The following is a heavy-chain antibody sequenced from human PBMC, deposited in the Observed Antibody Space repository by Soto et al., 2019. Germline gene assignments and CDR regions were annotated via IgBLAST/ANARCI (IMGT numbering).Heavy chain of an antibody. J-gene: IGHJ6*02. CDR1: GFTFSSYG. CDR3: AKDRPQNFPRVYAMPYYYYGMDV. V-gene: IGHV3-30*18. CDR2: ISYDGSNK. D-gene: IGHD2-8*01. Sequence: GGSLRLSCAASGFTFSSYGMHWVRQAPGKGLEWVAVISYDGSNKYYADSVKGRFTISRDNSKNTLYLQMNSLRAEDTAVYYCAKDRPQNFPRVYAMPYYYYGMDVWGQGTTVTVSS.